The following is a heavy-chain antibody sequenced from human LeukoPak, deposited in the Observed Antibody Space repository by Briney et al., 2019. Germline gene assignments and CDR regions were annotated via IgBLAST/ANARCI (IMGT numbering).Heavy chain of an antibody. D-gene: IGHD5-24*01. CDR1: GFTFSSYA. CDR2: IRYDGTNK. CDR3: AKEFTPLTRWTPFDL. Sequence: QSGGSLRLSCAASGFTFSSYAMHWVRQAPGKGLAWLSFIRYDGTNKFYADSVKGRFTVSRDNSKNTVYLQMNSLRPEDTAVYYCAKEFTPLTRWTPFDLWGQGTLVTVSS. V-gene: IGHV3-30*02. J-gene: IGHJ4*02.